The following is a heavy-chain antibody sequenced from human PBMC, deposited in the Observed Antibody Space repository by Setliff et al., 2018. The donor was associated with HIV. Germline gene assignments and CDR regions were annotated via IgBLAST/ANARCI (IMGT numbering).Heavy chain of an antibody. V-gene: IGHV4-39*02. D-gene: IGHD6-19*01. J-gene: IGHJ4*02. CDR2: IYYSGST. Sequence: SETLSLTCSVSGGSIEFSSYYWGWIRQPPGKGLEWIGSIYYSGSTYYNPSLESRVTISVDTSKNHFSLRLSSVTAADTAVYYCARRAVAGTSFDYWGQGTLVTVSS. CDR3: ARRAVAGTSFDY. CDR1: GGSIEFSSYY.